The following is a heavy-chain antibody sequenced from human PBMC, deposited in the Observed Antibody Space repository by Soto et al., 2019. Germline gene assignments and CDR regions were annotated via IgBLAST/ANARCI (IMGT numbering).Heavy chain of an antibody. CDR2: ISGSGGST. D-gene: IGHD6-19*01. Sequence: EVPLLESGGGLVQPGGSLRLSCAASGFTFSSYAMSWVRQAPGKGLEWVSAISGSGGSTYYADSVKGRFTISRDNSKNRLYLQMNSVSAEDTAVYYCAKGVVAVAGMEFDYWGQGTLVTVSS. CDR1: GFTFSSYA. J-gene: IGHJ4*02. V-gene: IGHV3-23*01. CDR3: AKGVVAVAGMEFDY.